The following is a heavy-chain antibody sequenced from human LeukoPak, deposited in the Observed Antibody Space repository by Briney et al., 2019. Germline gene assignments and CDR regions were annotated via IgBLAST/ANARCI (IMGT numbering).Heavy chain of an antibody. J-gene: IGHJ4*02. CDR2: ISYDGSNK. CDR3: ATAPTLTYYYDSSGYYLDY. V-gene: IGHV3-30*04. Sequence: GGSLRLSCAASGFTFSNYAIHWVCQAPGKGLEWVAVISYDGSNKYYADSVKGRFTISRDNSKNTLYLQMNSLRAEDTAVYYCATAPTLTYYYDSSGYYLDYWGQGTLVTVSS. CDR1: GFTFSNYA. D-gene: IGHD3-22*01.